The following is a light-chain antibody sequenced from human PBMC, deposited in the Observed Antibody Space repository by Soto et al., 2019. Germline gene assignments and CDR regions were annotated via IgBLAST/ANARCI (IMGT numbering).Light chain of an antibody. CDR2: AAS. CDR3: QQYGDSPFT. V-gene: IGKV3-20*01. Sequence: EVVLTQSPGTLSLSPGERATLSCRASQIVTITSLAWYQQKPGQPPRLLIYAASTRASAIPDRFSGSGSGTDFTLTISRLQPEDFALDYCQQYGDSPFTFGPGTRVDVK. CDR1: QIVTITS. J-gene: IGKJ3*01.